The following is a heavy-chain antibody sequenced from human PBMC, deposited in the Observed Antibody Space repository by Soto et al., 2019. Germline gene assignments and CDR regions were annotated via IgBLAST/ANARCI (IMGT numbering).Heavy chain of an antibody. CDR2: VYYSGRT. CDR3: ARFHGVASAGFAT. J-gene: IGHJ5*02. D-gene: IGHD6-13*01. Sequence: QVQLQESGPGLVKPSETLSLSCTVSGAYITDYYWTWIRQPTGQGLEWIGYVYYSGRTNYNPSLKNRVTMSVDMAKDQFTLILTFLTGADTAVYYCARFHGVASAGFATWGQGTRVTVSS. CDR1: GAYITDYY. V-gene: IGHV4-59*01.